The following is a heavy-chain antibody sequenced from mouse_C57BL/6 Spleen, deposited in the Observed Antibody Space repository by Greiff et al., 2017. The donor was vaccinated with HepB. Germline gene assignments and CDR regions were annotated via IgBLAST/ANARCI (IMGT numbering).Heavy chain of an antibody. J-gene: IGHJ4*01. V-gene: IGHV1-15*01. Sequence: QVQLQQSGAELVRPGASVTLSCKASGYTFTDYEMHWVKQTPVHGLEWIGAIDPETGGTAYNQKFKGKAILTADKSSRTAYMELRSLTSEDSAVYYCTNVWLRRLYYAMDYWGQGTSVTVSS. CDR3: TNVWLRRLYYAMDY. CDR1: GYTFTDYE. D-gene: IGHD2-2*01. CDR2: IDPETGGT.